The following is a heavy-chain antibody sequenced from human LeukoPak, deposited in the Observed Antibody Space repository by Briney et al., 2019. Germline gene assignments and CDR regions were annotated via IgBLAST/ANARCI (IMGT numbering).Heavy chain of an antibody. J-gene: IGHJ4*02. CDR2: VDHSGRT. V-gene: IGHV4-34*01. CDR3: AATNYFYSSGSFHKRDS. Sequence: SETLSLTCGVYGDSFDNYYWNWIRQFPEKRLEWIGEVDHSGRTTYSPSLQGRVTISVDTSKSQFSLKLNSVTAADTAVYFCAATNYFYSSGSFHKRDSWGQGTLVTVSS. CDR1: GDSFDNYY. D-gene: IGHD3-10*01.